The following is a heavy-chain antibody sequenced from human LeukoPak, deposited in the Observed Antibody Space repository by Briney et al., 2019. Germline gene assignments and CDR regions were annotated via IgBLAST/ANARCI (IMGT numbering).Heavy chain of an antibody. CDR2: ISYDGSIK. D-gene: IGHD1-26*01. CDR3: GRDKSGYGLDV. V-gene: IGHV3-30-3*01. Sequence: PGGSLRLSCAASGFTFRSYAMHWVRQAPGKGLEWVAIISYDGSIKYYADSVKGRFTISRDNSKNTLYLQMNSLRAEDTAVYYCGRDKSGYGLDVWGQGTTVTVSS. J-gene: IGHJ6*02. CDR1: GFTFRSYA.